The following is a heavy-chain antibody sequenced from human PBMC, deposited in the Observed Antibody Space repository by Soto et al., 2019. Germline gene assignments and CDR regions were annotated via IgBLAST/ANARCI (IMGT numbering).Heavy chain of an antibody. D-gene: IGHD6-13*01. CDR1: WFAFRTYG. J-gene: IGHJ4*01. V-gene: IGHV3-30*18. CDR2: ISYNGGNI. CDR3: AKKCDGPVAAGPDH. Sequence: SIRLSCAASWFAFRTYGMHRVRKDPDKGLEWVAVISYNGGNIYYADSVKGRFTISRDNSKNTLYLYMNSLRAEDTAMYYCAKKCDGPVAAGPDHWRHRSLVTVSS.